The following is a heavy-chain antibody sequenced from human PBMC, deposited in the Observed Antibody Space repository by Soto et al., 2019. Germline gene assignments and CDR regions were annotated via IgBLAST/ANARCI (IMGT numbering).Heavy chain of an antibody. CDR1: GFTFSSYG. D-gene: IGHD3-22*01. V-gene: IGHV3-30*03. Sequence: QVQLVESGGGVVQPGRSLRLSCAASGFTFSSYGMHWVRQAPGKGLEWVAVISFDGSYKYYADSVKGRFTISTDNSKNTLFLQMNNLRAADTSLYYCARDLGSSYFESSGYHPEYLGQGSQVTVS. CDR3: ARDLGSSYFESSGYHPEY. J-gene: IGHJ4*02. CDR2: ISFDGSYK.